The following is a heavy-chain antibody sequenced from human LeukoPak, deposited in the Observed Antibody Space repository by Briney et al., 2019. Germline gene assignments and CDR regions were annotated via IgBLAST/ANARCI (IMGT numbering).Heavy chain of an antibody. CDR2: IHQSGST. J-gene: IGHJ4*02. D-gene: IGHD3-22*01. Sequence: SETLSLICAVSGGSISSSNWWSWVRQPPGKGLEWIGEIHQSGSTNYNPSLKSRVTISLDKSKNQFSLKLSSVTAADTAIYYCARREYYDSTXYFDYWGQGXXVXVSS. CDR1: GGSISSSNW. CDR3: ARREYYDSTXYFDY. V-gene: IGHV4-4*02.